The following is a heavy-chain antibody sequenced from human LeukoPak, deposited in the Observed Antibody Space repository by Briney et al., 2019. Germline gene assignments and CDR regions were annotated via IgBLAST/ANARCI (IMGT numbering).Heavy chain of an antibody. D-gene: IGHD3-22*01. V-gene: IGHV4-59*01. CDR2: IYHTGSA. J-gene: IGHJ4*02. Sequence: PSETLSLTRTVSGGSMNNYYWSWIRQSPGKGLEWVGYIYHTGSATCKPSLKSRATLSLDTSKNQFSLRLNSVTAADTAVYYCARGRGDSKGTSFDFWGQGTLVTVSS. CDR1: GGSMNNYY. CDR3: ARGRGDSKGTSFDF.